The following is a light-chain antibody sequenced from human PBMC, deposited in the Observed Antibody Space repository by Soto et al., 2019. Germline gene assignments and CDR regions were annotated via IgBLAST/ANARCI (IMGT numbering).Light chain of an antibody. Sequence: QSVLTQPASVSGSPGQSITISCTGTSSDVGGYNYVSWYQQHPGKAPKLMIYEVSNRPSGVSNRLSGSKSGNTASLTISGLQAEDEADYYCSSYTSSSTLYVFGTGTKLTVL. CDR1: SSDVGGYNY. V-gene: IGLV2-14*01. CDR3: SSYTSSSTLYV. J-gene: IGLJ1*01. CDR2: EVS.